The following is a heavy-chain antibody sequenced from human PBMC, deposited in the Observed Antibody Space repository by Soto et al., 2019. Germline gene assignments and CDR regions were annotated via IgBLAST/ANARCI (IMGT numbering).Heavy chain of an antibody. CDR3: ARGWGYCSGGSCYSEGNRDYYGMDV. CDR1: GGSFSGYY. J-gene: IGHJ6*02. D-gene: IGHD2-15*01. CDR2: INHSGST. V-gene: IGHV4-34*01. Sequence: QVQLQQWGAGLLKPSETLSLTCAVYGGSFSGYYWSWIRQPPGKGLEWIGEINHSGSTNYNPSLKGRVTISVDTSKKQFSLKLSSVTAADTAVYYWARGWGYCSGGSCYSEGNRDYYGMDVWGQGTTVTVSS.